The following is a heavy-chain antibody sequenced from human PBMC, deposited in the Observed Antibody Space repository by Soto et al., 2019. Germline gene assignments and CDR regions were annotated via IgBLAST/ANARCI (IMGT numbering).Heavy chain of an antibody. D-gene: IGHD2-8*01. V-gene: IGHV5-51*01. CDR3: ASRTRYCTNGVCIGGAFDI. CDR1: GYSFTSYW. Sequence: GESLKISCKGSGYSFTSYWIGWVRQMPGKGLEWMGIIYPGDSDTRYSPSFQGQVTISADKSISTAYLQWSSLKASDTAMYYCASRTRYCTNGVCIGGAFDIWGQGTMVTVSS. J-gene: IGHJ3*02. CDR2: IYPGDSDT.